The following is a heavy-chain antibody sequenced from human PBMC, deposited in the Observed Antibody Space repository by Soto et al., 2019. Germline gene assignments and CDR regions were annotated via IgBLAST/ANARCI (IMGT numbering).Heavy chain of an antibody. CDR1: GGTFSSYA. CDR3: ASLIAAAGPPHSPRYYYGMDV. J-gene: IGHJ6*02. Sequence: QVQLVQSGAEVKKPGSSVKVSCKASGGTFSSYAISWVRQAPGQGLEWMGGIIPIFGTADYAQKFQGRVTITAGESTRTAYMELSSLRSQDTAVYYWASLIAAAGPPHSPRYYYGMDVWGQGTTVTVSS. D-gene: IGHD6-13*01. V-gene: IGHV1-69*12. CDR2: IIPIFGTA.